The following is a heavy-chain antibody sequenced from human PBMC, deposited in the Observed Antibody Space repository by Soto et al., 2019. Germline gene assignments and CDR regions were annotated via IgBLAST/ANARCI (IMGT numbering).Heavy chain of an antibody. J-gene: IGHJ6*02. V-gene: IGHV1-46*01. CDR1: GYTFTSYY. Sequence: ASVKVSCKASGYTFTSYYMHWVRQAPGQGLEWMGIINPSGGSTSYAQKFQGRVTMTRDTSTSTVYMELSSLRSEDTAVYYCARVLPRYCSGGSCPNYYYYGMDVWGQGTTVTVSS. CDR2: INPSGGST. CDR3: ARVLPRYCSGGSCPNYYYYGMDV. D-gene: IGHD2-15*01.